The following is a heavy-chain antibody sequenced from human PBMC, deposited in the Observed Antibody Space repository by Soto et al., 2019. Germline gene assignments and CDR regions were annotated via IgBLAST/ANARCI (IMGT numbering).Heavy chain of an antibody. V-gene: IGHV3-21*06. J-gene: IGHJ4*02. CDR1: GFTFTRYS. CDR2: ISSTTNYI. Sequence: GSLRLSCAASGFTFTRYSMNWVRQAPGRGLEWVSSISSTTNYIYYGDSMKGRFTISRDNAKNSLYLEMNSLRAEDTAVYYCARESEDLTSNFDYWGQGTLVTVSS. CDR3: ARESEDLTSNFDY.